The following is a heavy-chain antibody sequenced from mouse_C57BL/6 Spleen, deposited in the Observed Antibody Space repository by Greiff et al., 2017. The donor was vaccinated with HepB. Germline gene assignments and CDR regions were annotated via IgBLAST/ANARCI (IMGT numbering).Heavy chain of an antibody. D-gene: IGHD1-1*01. J-gene: IGHJ2*01. V-gene: IGHV3-6*01. CDR3: ARERNYYGSRGDFDY. CDR2: ISYDGSN. Sequence: EVKLQESGPGLVKPSQSLSLTCSVTGYSITSGYYWNWIRQFPGNKLEWMGYISYDGSNNYNPSLKNRISITRDTSKNQFFLKLNSVTTEDTATYYCARERNYYGSRGDFDYWGQGTTLTVSS. CDR1: GYSITSGYY.